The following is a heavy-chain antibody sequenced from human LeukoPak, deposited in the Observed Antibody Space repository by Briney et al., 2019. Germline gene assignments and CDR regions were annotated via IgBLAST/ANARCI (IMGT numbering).Heavy chain of an antibody. Sequence: GGSLRLSCAASGFTFSSYSMNWVRQAPGKGLEWVSSISSSSSYIYYADSVKGRFTISRDNAKNSLYLQMNSLRAEDTAVYYCARAPSRYYNSDYFDYWGQGTLVTVSS. CDR1: GFTFSSYS. J-gene: IGHJ4*02. CDR2: ISSSSSYI. V-gene: IGHV3-21*01. CDR3: ARAPSRYYNSDYFDY. D-gene: IGHD5-24*01.